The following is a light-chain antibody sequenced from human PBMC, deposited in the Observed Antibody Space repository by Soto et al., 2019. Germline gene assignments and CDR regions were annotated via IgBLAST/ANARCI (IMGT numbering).Light chain of an antibody. J-gene: IGLJ1*01. CDR1: SSDVCGYHY. CDR3: SSYTSSITYV. Sequence: QSALTQPASVSGSPGQSITISCTGTSSDVCGYHYVSWYQQYPGKAPKVMIYDVSNRPSGVSNRFSGSKSGTTASLTISGLQAEDEADYYCSSYTSSITYVFGTGTKLTVL. V-gene: IGLV2-14*01. CDR2: DVS.